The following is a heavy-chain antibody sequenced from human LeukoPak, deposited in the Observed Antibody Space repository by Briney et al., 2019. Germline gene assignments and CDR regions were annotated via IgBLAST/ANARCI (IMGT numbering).Heavy chain of an antibody. Sequence: GESLRLSCAASGFTFSSYEMNWVRQAPGKGLEWVSYISSSGSTIYYADSVKGRFTISRDNAKNSLYLQMNSLRAEDTAVYYCARDLQLWFGELNYYGMDVWGQGTTVTVSS. CDR2: ISSSGSTI. J-gene: IGHJ6*02. CDR1: GFTFSSYE. CDR3: ARDLQLWFGELNYYGMDV. V-gene: IGHV3-48*03. D-gene: IGHD3-10*01.